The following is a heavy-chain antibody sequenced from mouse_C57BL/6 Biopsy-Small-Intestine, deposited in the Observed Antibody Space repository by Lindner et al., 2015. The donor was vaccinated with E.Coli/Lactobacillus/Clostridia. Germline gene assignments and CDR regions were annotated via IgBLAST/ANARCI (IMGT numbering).Heavy chain of an antibody. CDR2: IDPEDGET. D-gene: IGHD1-1*01. CDR1: GFNIKDYY. J-gene: IGHJ1*03. CDR3: TTIYYGSSYGGYFDV. Sequence: VQLQESGAELVKPGASVKLSCTASGFNIKDYYLHWMKRRTEQGLEWIGRIDPEDGETKYAPKFQGKATITADTSSNTAYLQLSSLTSEGTAVYYCTTIYYGSSYGGYFDVWGTGTTVTVSS. V-gene: IGHV14-2*01.